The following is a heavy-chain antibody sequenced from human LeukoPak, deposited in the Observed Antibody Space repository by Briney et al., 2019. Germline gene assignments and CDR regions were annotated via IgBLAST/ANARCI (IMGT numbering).Heavy chain of an antibody. V-gene: IGHV4-59*01. CDR3: ARGCSAGTPHDWFDP. CDR1: GVSISSYY. CDR2: MYYSGST. J-gene: IGHJ5*02. D-gene: IGHD6-13*01. Sequence: SETLSLTCTVSGVSISSYYWSWIRQPPGKGLEWIGYMYYSGSTNYNPSLKSRVTISVDTSKNQFSLKLSSVTAADTAVYYCARGCSAGTPHDWFDPWGQGTLVTVSS.